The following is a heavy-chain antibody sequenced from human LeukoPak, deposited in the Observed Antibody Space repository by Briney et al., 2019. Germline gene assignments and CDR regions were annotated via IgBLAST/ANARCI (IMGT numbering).Heavy chain of an antibody. V-gene: IGHV4-34*01. CDR2: VNHSGST. CDR3: ARGTRYDSSGYDLDLNDY. Sequence: SETLSLTCAVYGGSFSGYYWSWIRQPPEKGLEWIGEVNHSGSTNYNPSLKSRVTISVDTSKNQFSLKLSSVTAADTAVYYCARGTRYDSSGYDLDLNDYWGQGTLVTVSS. D-gene: IGHD3-22*01. J-gene: IGHJ4*02. CDR1: GGSFSGYY.